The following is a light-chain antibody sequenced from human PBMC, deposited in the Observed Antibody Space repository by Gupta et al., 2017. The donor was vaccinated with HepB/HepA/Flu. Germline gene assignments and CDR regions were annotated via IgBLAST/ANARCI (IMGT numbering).Light chain of an antibody. Sequence: SVLTQPPSASGTPGQRVTISCSGGSANNGSNTVHWYQHLPGAAPKLLIYGKNQRPSGVPDRFSGSTSGTSASLAISGLQSEDEADYYCAAWDDSLKGRVFGGGTKLTVL. CDR2: GKN. V-gene: IGLV1-44*01. CDR3: AAWDDSLKGRV. CDR1: SANNGSNT. J-gene: IGLJ2*01.